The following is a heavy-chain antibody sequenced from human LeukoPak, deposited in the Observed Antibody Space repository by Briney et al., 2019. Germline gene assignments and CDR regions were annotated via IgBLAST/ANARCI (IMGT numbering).Heavy chain of an antibody. D-gene: IGHD6-13*01. V-gene: IGHV2-70*04. CDR3: ARILGGSWCHYDY. Sequence: VCGPALVKPPQTLTLTCTFSGVSPSTRGRRESWIRQPPGKALEWLTRLDWDDDKFYSTYRPTRVTTSKDTSNTQVVDTMTSMDPGDTAAYYCARILGGSWCHYDYWGQGTTVTVSS. CDR1: GVSPSTRGRR. CDR2: LDWDDDK. J-gene: IGHJ4*03.